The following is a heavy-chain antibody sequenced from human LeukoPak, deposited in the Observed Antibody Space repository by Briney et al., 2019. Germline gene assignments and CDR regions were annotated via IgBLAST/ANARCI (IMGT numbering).Heavy chain of an antibody. V-gene: IGHV3-7*01. J-gene: IGHJ4*02. Sequence: GGSLRLSCVGSGFTFSNYWMNWVRQAPGKGLEWVANIKGSDKGHVDSVKGRFSVSRDDARNSLYLQMDSLRAEDTAVYYCARDVDWNYDLWGQGTVVRVFS. D-gene: IGHD1-7*01. CDR2: IKGSDK. CDR3: ARDVDWNYDL. CDR1: GFTFSNYW.